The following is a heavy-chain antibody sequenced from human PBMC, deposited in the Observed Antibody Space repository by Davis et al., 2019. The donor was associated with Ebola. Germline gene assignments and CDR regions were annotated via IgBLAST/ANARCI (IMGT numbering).Heavy chain of an antibody. CDR3: ARQIWTYNWNGAPPIGNWFDP. CDR1: GGSISSYY. D-gene: IGHD1-20*01. Sequence: PSETLSLTCTVSGGSISSYYWSWIRQPPGKGLEWIGYIYYSGSTNYNPSLKSRVTISVDTSKNQFSLKLSSVTAADTAVYYCARQIWTYNWNGAPPIGNWFDPWGQGTLVTVSS. J-gene: IGHJ5*02. V-gene: IGHV4-59*08. CDR2: IYYSGST.